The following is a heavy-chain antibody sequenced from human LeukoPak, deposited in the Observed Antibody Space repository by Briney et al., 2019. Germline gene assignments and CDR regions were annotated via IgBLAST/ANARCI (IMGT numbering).Heavy chain of an antibody. V-gene: IGHV1-2*02. Sequence: ASVKVSCKASGHIFTGYYMHWVRQAPGQGLEWMGWINPKSGGTNYAQRFQGRVTLTRDTSITTVYMELSRLTSDDTAIFYCAVAPGDYWGQGTLVTVSS. J-gene: IGHJ4*02. CDR3: AVAPGDY. CDR2: INPKSGGT. CDR1: GHIFTGYY. D-gene: IGHD2-21*01.